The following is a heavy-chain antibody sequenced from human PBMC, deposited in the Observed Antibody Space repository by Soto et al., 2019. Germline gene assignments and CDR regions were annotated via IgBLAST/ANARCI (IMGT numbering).Heavy chain of an antibody. CDR2: IYYSGST. D-gene: IGHD2-8*01. CDR3: ASVRVRMVYAIRFFDY. V-gene: IGHV4-61*01. J-gene: IGHJ4*02. CDR1: GGSVSSGSYY. Sequence: SETLSLTCTVSGGSVSSGSYYWSWIRQPPGKGLEWIGYIYYSGSTNYNPSLKSRVTISVDTSKDQFSLKLSSVTAADTAVYYCASVRVRMVYAIRFFDYWGQGTLVTVSS.